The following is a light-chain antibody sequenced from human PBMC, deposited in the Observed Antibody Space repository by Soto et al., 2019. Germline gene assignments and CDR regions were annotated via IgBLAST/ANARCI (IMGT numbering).Light chain of an antibody. CDR1: QSVSSN. Sequence: EIVMTQSPATLSVSPGERATLSCRASQSVSSNLDWYQQKPGQAPRLLIYGASTRDTGIPARFSGSGSGTEFTLTISSLQSEDFAVYYCQQYNNWTPRYTFGQGTKLEIK. V-gene: IGKV3-15*01. J-gene: IGKJ2*01. CDR2: GAS. CDR3: QQYNNWTPRYT.